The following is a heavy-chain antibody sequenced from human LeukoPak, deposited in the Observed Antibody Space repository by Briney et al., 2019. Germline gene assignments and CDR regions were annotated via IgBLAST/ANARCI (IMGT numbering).Heavy chain of an antibody. CDR2: IYHSGST. CDR3: ARELGDRYNYYCMDV. Sequence: SETLSLTCTVSGFSISSGYYWGWIRQPPGKGLEWIGSIYHSGSTYYNPSLKSRVTISVDTSKNQFSLKLSSVTAADTAVYYYARELGDRYNYYCMDVWGKGTTVTVSS. V-gene: IGHV4-38-2*02. CDR1: GFSISSGYY. J-gene: IGHJ6*03. D-gene: IGHD1-14*01.